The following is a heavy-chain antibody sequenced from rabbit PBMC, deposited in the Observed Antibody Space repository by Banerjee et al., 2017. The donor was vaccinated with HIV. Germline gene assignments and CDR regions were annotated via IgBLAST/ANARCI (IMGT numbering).Heavy chain of an antibody. Sequence: QEQLAESGGGLVKPEGSLKLSCTASGFSFSNKAVMCWVRQAPGEGLEWIACVDTGSSGSTDYASWVNGRFTISKISSTTVTLQMTSLTAADTATYFCARDTGSSFSTYGMDLWGPGTLVTVS. V-gene: IGHV1S45*01. J-gene: IGHJ6*01. CDR1: GFSFSNKAV. D-gene: IGHD8-1*01. CDR3: ARDTGSSFSTYGMDL. CDR2: VDTGSSGST.